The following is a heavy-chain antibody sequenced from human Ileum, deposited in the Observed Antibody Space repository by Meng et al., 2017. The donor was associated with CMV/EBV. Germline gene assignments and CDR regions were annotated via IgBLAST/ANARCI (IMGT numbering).Heavy chain of an antibody. CDR2: MFYSGST. CDR1: GGSVSGGSYY. V-gene: IGHV4-39*07. D-gene: IGHD2-2*01. Sequence: QTQLQGSGLGLVNASEILSLACTVSGGSVSGGSYYGGWIRQPSGKGLEWIGCMFYSGSTYYNPSLKSRVTISVDTSKNQFSLKLSSVTAADTAVYYCARDCCSKRSWFDPWGQGTLVTVSS. CDR3: ARDCCSKRSWFDP. J-gene: IGHJ5*02.